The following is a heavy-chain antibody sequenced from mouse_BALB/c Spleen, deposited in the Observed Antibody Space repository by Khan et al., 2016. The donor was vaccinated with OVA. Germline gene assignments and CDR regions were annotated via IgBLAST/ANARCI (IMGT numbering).Heavy chain of an antibody. CDR2: ISYSGST. V-gene: IGHV3-2*02. J-gene: IGHJ3*01. CDR3: ARGGYYYGSSSFAY. D-gene: IGHD1-1*01. CDR1: GCSITSDYA. Sequence: EVQLQESGPGLVKPSQSLSLTCTVTGCSITSDYAWNWIRQFPGNKLEWMGYISYSGSTSYNPSLKSRISITRDTSKNQFFLQLNSVTTEDTATYYCARGGYYYGSSSFAYWGQGTLVTVSA.